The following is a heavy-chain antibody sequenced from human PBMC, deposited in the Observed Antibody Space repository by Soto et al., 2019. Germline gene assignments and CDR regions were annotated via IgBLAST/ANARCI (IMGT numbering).Heavy chain of an antibody. D-gene: IGHD6-19*01. CDR3: VRGLAVVCDI. V-gene: IGHV6-1*01. CDR2: TYYRSKWYS. CDR1: GDSVSSNMAA. Sequence: PSQTLSLTGATSGDSVSSNMAAWNWIRQSPSRGLEWLGRTYYRSKWYSDYAISVKSRITISPDTSKNHFSLHLNSVTPEDTGVYYCVRGLAVVCDIWGQGTMVP. J-gene: IGHJ3*02.